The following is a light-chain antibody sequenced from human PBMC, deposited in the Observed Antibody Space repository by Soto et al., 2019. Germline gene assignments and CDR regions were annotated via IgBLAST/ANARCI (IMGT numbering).Light chain of an antibody. J-gene: IGLJ3*02. V-gene: IGLV2-11*01. CDR2: DVS. CDR1: SRDVGGYNY. CDR3: CSSAGTYTSV. Sequence: QSVLTQPRSVSGSPGQSVTISCTGTSRDVGGYNYVSWYQQHPGKAPKLMISDVSKRPSGVPDRFSGSKSGNTASLTISGLQAEDEADYYCCSSAGTYTSVFGGGTKLTVL.